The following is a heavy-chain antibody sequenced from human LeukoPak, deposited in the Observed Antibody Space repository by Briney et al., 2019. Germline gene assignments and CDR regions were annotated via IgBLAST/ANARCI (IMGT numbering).Heavy chain of an antibody. V-gene: IGHV3-23*01. J-gene: IGHJ3*02. D-gene: IGHD3-22*01. CDR3: ARTAGYDSSGYVHDAFDI. CDR2: ISGSGGST. Sequence: PGGSLRLSCAASGFTFSSYAMSWVRQAPGKGLEWVSAISGSGGSTYYADSVKGRFTISRDNSKNTLYLQMNGLRAEDTAVYYCARTAGYDSSGYVHDAFDIWGQGTMVTVSS. CDR1: GFTFSSYA.